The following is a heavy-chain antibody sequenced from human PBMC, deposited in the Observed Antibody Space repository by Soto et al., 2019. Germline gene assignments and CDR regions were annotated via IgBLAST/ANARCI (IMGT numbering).Heavy chain of an antibody. V-gene: IGHV4-4*02. D-gene: IGHD3-16*01. CDR2: IYHSGTT. CDR1: GASIRGSKW. J-gene: IGHJ5*02. CDR3: ARDKANVGGYNQFDP. Sequence: SETLSLTCAVSGASIRGSKWWSWVRQPPGKGLEWIGDIYHSGTTNYNPSLKSRVTMSVDKSKNQFSLNLTSVTAADTAVYYCARDKANVGGYNQFDPWGPGTLVTVSS.